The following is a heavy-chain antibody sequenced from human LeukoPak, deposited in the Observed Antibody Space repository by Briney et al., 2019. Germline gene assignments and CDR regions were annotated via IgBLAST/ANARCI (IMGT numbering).Heavy chain of an antibody. CDR2: IYYSGST. V-gene: IGHV4-39*01. CDR1: GGSISSSSYY. J-gene: IGHJ4*02. CDR3: ARLNKEWELLGGGFFDY. D-gene: IGHD1-26*01. Sequence: PSETLSLTCTVSGGSISSSSYYWGWIRQPPGKGLEWIGSIYYSGSTYYNPSLKSRVTISVDTSKNQFSLKLSSVTAADTPVDYCARLNKEWELLGGGFFDYWGQGTLVTVSS.